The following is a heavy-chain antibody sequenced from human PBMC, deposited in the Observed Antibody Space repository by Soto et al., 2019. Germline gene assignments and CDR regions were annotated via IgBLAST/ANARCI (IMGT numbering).Heavy chain of an antibody. J-gene: IGHJ4*02. CDR2: INPNSGGT. Sequence: ASVKVSCKAFGYNLINYYIHWVRQAPGQGLEWIGWINPNSGGTKYAQKFQGRVAMTTETSISTAYMELSKPRSDDTAVYYCAKMHYYDNNGYYYGNSWGQGTLVTVSS. CDR3: AKMHYYDNNGYYYGNS. D-gene: IGHD3-22*01. V-gene: IGHV1-2*02. CDR1: GYNLINYY.